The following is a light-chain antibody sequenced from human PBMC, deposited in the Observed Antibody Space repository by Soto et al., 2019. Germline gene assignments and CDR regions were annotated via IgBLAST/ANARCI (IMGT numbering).Light chain of an antibody. CDR3: GSYTTSSNYV. CDR2: DVS. J-gene: IGLJ1*01. Sequence: QSVPAAPASGSGCTGLSITISCTGTRGDVGAYNFVSWYQQHPDKAPKLMLFDVSNRPSAVSSRVSGSKSGNTASLTISGLQSEDEAEYYCGSYTTSSNYVFGTGTKVTVL. CDR1: RGDVGAYNF. V-gene: IGLV2-14*03.